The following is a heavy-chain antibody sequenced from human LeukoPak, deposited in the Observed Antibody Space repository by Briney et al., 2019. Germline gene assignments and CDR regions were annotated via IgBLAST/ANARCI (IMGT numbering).Heavy chain of an antibody. CDR2: ISSSSSYI. CDR3: AREGVVGACFDY. Sequence: KSGGSLRLSCAASGFTFSSYSMNWVRQAPGKGLEWVSSISSSSSYIYYADSVKGRFTISRDNAKNSLYLQMNSLRAEDTAVYYCAREGVVGACFDYWGQGTLVTVSS. J-gene: IGHJ4*02. V-gene: IGHV3-21*01. D-gene: IGHD1-26*01. CDR1: GFTFSSYS.